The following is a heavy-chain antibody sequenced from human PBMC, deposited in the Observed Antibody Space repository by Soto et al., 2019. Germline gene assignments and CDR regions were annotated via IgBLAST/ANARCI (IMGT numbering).Heavy chain of an antibody. J-gene: IGHJ1*01. CDR3: ARWGTTGGLDV. Sequence: QVQLVESGGGVVQPGTSLRVSCVGSGFTFRSYVIHWVRQAPGKGLEWVALTSSDGSDKYYGDSVRGRFTISRDNPRNTLDLQMDSLRLEDTALYDCARWGTTGGLDVWGQGTLVSVSS. CDR2: TSSDGSDK. V-gene: IGHV3-30*19. D-gene: IGHD3-16*01. CDR1: GFTFRSYV.